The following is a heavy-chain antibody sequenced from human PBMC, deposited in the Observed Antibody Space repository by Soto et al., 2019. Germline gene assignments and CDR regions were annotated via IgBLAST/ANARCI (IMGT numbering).Heavy chain of an antibody. CDR2: ISSTSRHT. D-gene: IGHD6-13*01. CDR3: ARAASAAGSRYFDY. CDR1: GFTFSDYY. V-gene: IGHV3-11*06. Sequence: ESGGGLVKPGGSLRLSCAASGFTFSDYYVTWIRQAPGKGLEWLSYISSTSRHTDYADSVKGRFTISRDNANNSLYLQMNSLRVDDTAVYFCARAASAAGSRYFDYWGQGALVTVSS. J-gene: IGHJ4*02.